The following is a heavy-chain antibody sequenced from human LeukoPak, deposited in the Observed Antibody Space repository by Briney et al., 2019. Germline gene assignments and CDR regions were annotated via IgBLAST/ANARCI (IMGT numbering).Heavy chain of an antibody. CDR1: GGSISGYY. Sequence: SETLSLTCTVSGGSISGYYWSWIRRPPGKGLEWIGHIYYSGSADYNASLKSRATMFVDTSKNEFSLTLRSVTAADTAVYYCARVGDSSGYSVLDSWGQGTLATVSS. V-gene: IGHV4-59*01. D-gene: IGHD3-22*01. CDR3: ARVGDSSGYSVLDS. CDR2: IYYSGSA. J-gene: IGHJ4*02.